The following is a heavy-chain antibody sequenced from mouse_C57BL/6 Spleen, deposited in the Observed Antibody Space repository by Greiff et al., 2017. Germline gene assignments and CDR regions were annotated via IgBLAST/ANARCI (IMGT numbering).Heavy chain of an antibody. CDR1: GFTFSDDG. Sequence: EVKLVESGGGLVKPGGSLKLSCAASGFTFSDDGMHWVRQAPEKGLEWVAYISSGSSTIYYADTVKGRFTISRDNAKNTLFLQMTSLRSEDTAMYYCARDAMGFAYWGQGTLVTVSA. CDR2: ISSGSSTI. D-gene: IGHD1-1*02. CDR3: ARDAMGFAY. V-gene: IGHV5-17*01. J-gene: IGHJ3*01.